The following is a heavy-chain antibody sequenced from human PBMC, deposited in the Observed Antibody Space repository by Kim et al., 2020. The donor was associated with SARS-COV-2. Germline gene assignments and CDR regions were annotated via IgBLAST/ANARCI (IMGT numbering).Heavy chain of an antibody. CDR3: VKENSKGDGRHDAFDI. Sequence: GGSLRLSCAASGFSFSDYGMHWVRQAPGKGLEWVTFISFDETDKLYADSVKGRFTISRDNFKNTVYVQISSLRPEDTAVHYCVKENSKGDGRHDAFDI. V-gene: IGHV3-30*18. J-gene: IGHJ3*02. CDR1: GFSFSDYG. CDR2: ISFDETDK. D-gene: IGHD4-4*01.